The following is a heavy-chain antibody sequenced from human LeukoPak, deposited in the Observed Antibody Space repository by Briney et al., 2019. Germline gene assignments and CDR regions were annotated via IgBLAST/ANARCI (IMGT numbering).Heavy chain of an antibody. V-gene: IGHV1-46*01. CDR2: INPSGGST. CDR1: GYTFTRYY. Sequence: ASVTVSCKASGYTFTRYYMHWVRQAPGQGLEWMGIINPSGGSTDYAQKFQGRVNMTRDTSTSTVYMELSSLRSEDTAMYYCARDRELRIMFGGAAWFDPWGQGTLVTVSS. J-gene: IGHJ5*02. CDR3: ARDRELRIMFGGAAWFDP. D-gene: IGHD3-16*01.